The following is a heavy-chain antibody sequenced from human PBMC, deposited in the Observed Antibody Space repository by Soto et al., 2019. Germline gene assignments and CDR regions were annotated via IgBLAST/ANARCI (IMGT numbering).Heavy chain of an antibody. D-gene: IGHD6-13*01. CDR2: IIPIFGTA. J-gene: IGHJ6*02. CDR1: GGTFSSYA. CDR3: ARDTEYSSSWYKGDYGMDV. V-gene: IGHV1-69*06. Sequence: SVKVSCKASGGTFSSYAISWVRQAPGQGLEWMGGIIPIFGTANYAQKFQGRVTITADKSTSTAYMELSSLRSEDTAVYYCARDTEYSSSWYKGDYGMDVWGQGTTVTVSS.